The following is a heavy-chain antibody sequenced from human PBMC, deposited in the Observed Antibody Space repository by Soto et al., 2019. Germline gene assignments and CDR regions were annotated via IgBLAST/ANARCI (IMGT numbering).Heavy chain of an antibody. CDR1: GFTFSSYA. CDR2: ISGSGGST. Sequence: PGGSLRLSCAASGFTFSSYAMSWVRQAPGKGLEWVSAISGSGGSTYYADSVKGRFTISRDNSKNTLYLQMNSLRAEDTAVYYRAKDLWEIGSIVATPAFSDYGGQGTLVTVSS. D-gene: IGHD5-12*01. CDR3: AKDLWEIGSIVATPAFSDY. V-gene: IGHV3-23*01. J-gene: IGHJ4*02.